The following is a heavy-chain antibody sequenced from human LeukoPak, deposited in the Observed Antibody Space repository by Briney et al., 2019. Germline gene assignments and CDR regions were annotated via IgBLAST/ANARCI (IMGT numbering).Heavy chain of an antibody. CDR3: ARGRTRGAFDI. D-gene: IGHD2-2*01. J-gene: IGHJ3*02. CDR1: VFTFSSYW. CDR2: IKQDGSEK. V-gene: IGHV3-7*01. Sequence: PGGSLRLSCAASVFTFSSYWMSWVRQAPGKGLEWVANIKQDGSEKYYVDSVKGRFTISRDNAKNSLYLQMNSLRAEDTAVYYCARGRTRGAFDIWGQGTMVTVSS.